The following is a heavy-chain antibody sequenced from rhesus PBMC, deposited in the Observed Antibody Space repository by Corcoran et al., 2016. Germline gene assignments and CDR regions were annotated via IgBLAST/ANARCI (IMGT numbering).Heavy chain of an antibody. CDR3: ARHGRLDY. CDR1: GFSLSTTNLG. J-gene: IGHJ4*01. V-gene: IGHV2S1*01. CDR2: IYWDDDK. Sequence: QVTLKESGPALVKPTQTLTLTCTFSGFSLSTTNLGVGWIRQPPGKALEWLASIYWDDDKYYSTSLKSRLTISKDTSKNQVVLKVTNMDPLDTATYYCARHGRLDYWGQGVLVTVSS. D-gene: IGHD4-29*01.